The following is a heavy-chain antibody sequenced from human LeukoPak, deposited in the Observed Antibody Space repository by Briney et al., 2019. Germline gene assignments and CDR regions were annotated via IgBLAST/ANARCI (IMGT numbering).Heavy chain of an antibody. V-gene: IGHV3-30*18. CDR3: AKDPQVGAAAYYFDS. J-gene: IGHJ4*02. D-gene: IGHD2-2*01. CDR2: IANDGKDK. CDR1: GFTFSRYG. Sequence: GGSLRLSCAASGFTFSRYGLHWVRQAPGKGREWVAVIANDGKDKKYADSVKGRFTISRDNSKSTLYLQMNSLRAEDTAMYYCAKDPQVGAAAYYFDSWGQGTLVTVSS.